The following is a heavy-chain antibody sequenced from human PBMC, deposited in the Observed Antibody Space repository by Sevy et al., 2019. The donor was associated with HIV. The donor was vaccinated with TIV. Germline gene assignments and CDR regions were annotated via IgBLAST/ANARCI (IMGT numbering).Heavy chain of an antibody. CDR3: TSRMEDYSSVRSFDY. Sequence: GGSLRLSCAASGLTFSGSAMHWVRQASGKGLEWVGRIRSKANSYATAYAASVKGRFTISRDDSKNTAYLQMNSLKTEDTAVYYCTSRMEDYSSVRSFDYWGQGTLVTVSS. CDR2: IRSKANSYAT. J-gene: IGHJ4*02. D-gene: IGHD3-10*01. CDR1: GLTFSGSA. V-gene: IGHV3-73*01.